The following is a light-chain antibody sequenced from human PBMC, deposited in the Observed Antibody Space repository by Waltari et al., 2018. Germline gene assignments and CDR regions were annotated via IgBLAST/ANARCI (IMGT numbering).Light chain of an antibody. CDR1: QRISTW. J-gene: IGKJ2*01. CDR3: QLYNSYVMYT. CDR2: RAS. V-gene: IGKV1-5*03. Sequence: DIQMTQSPSTLPASVGDRVHITCRASQRISTWLAWYQQKPGKAPKLLISRASSLESGVPSRFSGSGSATEFTLTISSLQPDDFATYYCQLYNSYVMYTFGQGTKLEIK.